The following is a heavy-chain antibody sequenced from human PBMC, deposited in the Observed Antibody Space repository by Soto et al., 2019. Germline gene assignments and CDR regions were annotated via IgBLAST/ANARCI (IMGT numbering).Heavy chain of an antibody. CDR1: GYTFTGYY. J-gene: IGHJ6*02. CDR3: APCAYDIPMDV. Sequence: ASVKVSCKASGYTFTGYYMHWVRQAPGQGLEWMGWINPDSGGTNYAQKFQGRVTMTRDTSISTAYMELSRLRSEDPAVYSCAPCAYDIPMDVWGQGTTVTVSS. D-gene: IGHD3-9*01. V-gene: IGHV1-2*02. CDR2: INPDSGGT.